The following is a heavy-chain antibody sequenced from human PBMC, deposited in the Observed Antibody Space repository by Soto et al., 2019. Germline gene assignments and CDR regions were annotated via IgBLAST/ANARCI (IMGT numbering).Heavy chain of an antibody. CDR3: AAEQYYYYYHMDV. J-gene: IGHJ6*03. Sequence: ASVKVSCKASGGTFSSYTISWVRQAPGQGLEWMGRIIPILGIANYAQKFQGRVTITADKSTSTAYMELSSLRSEDTAVYYCAAEQYYYYYHMDVWGKGTTVTVSS. CDR2: IIPILGIA. D-gene: IGHD1-26*01. CDR1: GGTFSSYT. V-gene: IGHV1-69*02.